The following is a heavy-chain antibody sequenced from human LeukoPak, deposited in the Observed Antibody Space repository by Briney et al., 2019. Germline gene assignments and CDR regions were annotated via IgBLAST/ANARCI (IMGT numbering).Heavy chain of an antibody. CDR2: IKQDGSEK. J-gene: IGHJ4*02. CDR1: GFTFSSYW. V-gene: IGHV3-7*01. Sequence: GGSLRLSCTASGFTFSSYWMSWVRQAPGEGLEWVANIKQDGSEKYYVDSVKGRFTISRDNAKNSLYLQMNSLRAEDTAVYYCARGQQPPDVFFDYWGQGTLVTVSS. D-gene: IGHD6-13*01. CDR3: ARGQQPPDVFFDY.